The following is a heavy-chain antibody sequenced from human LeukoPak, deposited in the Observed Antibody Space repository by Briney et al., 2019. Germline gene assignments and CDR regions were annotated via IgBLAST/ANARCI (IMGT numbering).Heavy chain of an antibody. V-gene: IGHV5-51*01. J-gene: IGHJ4*02. CDR2: IYPGDSDT. Sequence: GESLKISCKGPGYSFTSYWIGWVRQMPGKGLEWMGIIYPGDSDTRYSPSFQGQVTISADKSISTAYLQWSSLKASDTAMYYCARGPTVYYYDSSAGPVYYFDYWGQGTLVTVSS. D-gene: IGHD3-22*01. CDR3: ARGPTVYYYDSSAGPVYYFDY. CDR1: GYSFTSYW.